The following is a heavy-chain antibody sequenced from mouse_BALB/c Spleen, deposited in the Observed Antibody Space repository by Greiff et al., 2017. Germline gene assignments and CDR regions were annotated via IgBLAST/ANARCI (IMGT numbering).Heavy chain of an antibody. J-gene: IGHJ2*01. V-gene: IGHV5-6-4*01. CDR2: ISSGGSYT. D-gene: IGHD1-1*02. CDR3: TGGGIGGQPDY. Sequence: EVQVVESGGGLVKPGGSLKLSCAASGFTFSSYTMSWVRQTPEKRLEWVATISSGGSYTYYPDSVKGRFTISRDNAKNTLYLQMSSLKSEDTAMYYCTGGGIGGQPDYWGQGTTLTVSS. CDR1: GFTFSSYT.